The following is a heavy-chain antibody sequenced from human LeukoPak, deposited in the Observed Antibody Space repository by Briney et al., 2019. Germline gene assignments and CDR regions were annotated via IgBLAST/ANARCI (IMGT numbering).Heavy chain of an antibody. Sequence: SETLSLTCTVSGGSISSSSYYCGWIRQPPGKGLEWIGSIYYSGSTYYNPSLKSRVTISVDPSKNQFSLKLSSVTDADPDVYYCANTGDSNSRPNWSFDLWGRGTLVTVSS. D-gene: IGHD6-13*01. V-gene: IGHV4-39*01. J-gene: IGHJ2*01. CDR1: GGSISSSSYY. CDR2: IYYSGST. CDR3: ANTGDSNSRPNWSFDL.